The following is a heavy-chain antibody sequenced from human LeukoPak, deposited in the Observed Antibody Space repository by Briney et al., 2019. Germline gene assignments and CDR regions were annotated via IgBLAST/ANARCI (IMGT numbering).Heavy chain of an antibody. D-gene: IGHD3-22*01. CDR2: VDPEDGET. CDR3: ATDGGSSGMMLVVISTLGY. Sequence: ASVKISCKVSGYTFTDYYMHWVQQAPGKGLEWMVLVDPEDGETIYAEKFQGRVTITATTSTETAYKELSSLRSEDTAVYYWATDGGSSGMMLVVISTLGYWGRGTLVTVSS. CDR1: GYTFTDYY. J-gene: IGHJ4*02. V-gene: IGHV1-69-2*01.